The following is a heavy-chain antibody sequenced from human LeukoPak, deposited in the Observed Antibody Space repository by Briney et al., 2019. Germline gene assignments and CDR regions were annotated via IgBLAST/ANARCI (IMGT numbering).Heavy chain of an antibody. CDR3: ARDAEMATSPRPRPGFDY. J-gene: IGHJ4*02. CDR1: GGTFSSYA. CDR2: IIPIFGTA. D-gene: IGHD5-24*01. V-gene: IGHV1-69*13. Sequence: VASVKGSCKASGGTFSSYAISLVRQAPGQGLEWMGGIIPIFGTANYAQKFQGRVTITADESTSTAYMELSSLRSEDTAVYYCARDAEMATSPRPRPGFDYWGQGTLVTVSS.